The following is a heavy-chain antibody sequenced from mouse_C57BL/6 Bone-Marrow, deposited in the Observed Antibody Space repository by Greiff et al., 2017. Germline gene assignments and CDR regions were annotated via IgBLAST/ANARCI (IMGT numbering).Heavy chain of an antibody. CDR2: IYPRSGNT. J-gene: IGHJ2*01. D-gene: IGHD2-2*01. Sequence: QVQLQQSGAELARPGASVKLSCKASGYTFTSYGISWVKQRTGQGLEWIGEIYPRSGNTYYNEKFKGTATLTADKSSSTAYMELRSLTSEDSAVYFCAILLWLRPEDFDYWGQGTTLTVSS. CDR1: GYTFTSYG. V-gene: IGHV1-81*01. CDR3: AILLWLRPEDFDY.